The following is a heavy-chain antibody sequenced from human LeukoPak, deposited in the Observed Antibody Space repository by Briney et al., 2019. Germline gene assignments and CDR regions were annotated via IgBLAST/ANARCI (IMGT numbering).Heavy chain of an antibody. Sequence: SVKVSCKASGFTFTSSAMQWVRQARGQRLEWIGWIVVGSGNTNYAQKFQERVTITRNMSTSTAYMELSSLRSEDTAVYYCARDSVAYCGGDCYPYYFDYWGQGTLVTVSS. J-gene: IGHJ4*02. V-gene: IGHV1-58*02. D-gene: IGHD2-21*02. CDR2: IVVGSGNT. CDR3: ARDSVAYCGGDCYPYYFDY. CDR1: GFTFTSSA.